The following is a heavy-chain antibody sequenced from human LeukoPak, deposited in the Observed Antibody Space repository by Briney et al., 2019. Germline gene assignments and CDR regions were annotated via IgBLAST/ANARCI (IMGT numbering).Heavy chain of an antibody. J-gene: IGHJ4*02. CDR3: AKDHTWERTPFYFDK. D-gene: IGHD1-1*01. CDR2: ISNSGPDT. CDR1: GFTFVNYA. Sequence: GGSLRLSCAASGFTFVNYAMSWVRQAPGKGLEWVAGISNSGPDTFYADSVRGRFTVSRDDFKNTLYLQVSSLGAEDTALYFCAKDHTWERTPFYFDKWGRGTLVTVSS. V-gene: IGHV3-23*01.